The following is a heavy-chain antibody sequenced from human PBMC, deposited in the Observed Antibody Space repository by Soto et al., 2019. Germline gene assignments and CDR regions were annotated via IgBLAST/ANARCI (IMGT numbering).Heavy chain of an antibody. Sequence: ASVKVSCKVSGYTLTELSMHWVRQAPGKGLEWMGGFDPEDGETIYAQKFQGRVTMTEDTSTDTAYMELSSLRSEDMAVYYCATMGRGYCSGGSCYGLNWFDPWGQGTLVTVSS. V-gene: IGHV1-24*01. CDR3: ATMGRGYCSGGSCYGLNWFDP. D-gene: IGHD2-15*01. J-gene: IGHJ5*02. CDR2: FDPEDGET. CDR1: GYTLTELS.